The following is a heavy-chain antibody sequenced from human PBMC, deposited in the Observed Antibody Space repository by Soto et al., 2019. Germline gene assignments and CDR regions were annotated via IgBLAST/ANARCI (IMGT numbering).Heavy chain of an antibody. V-gene: IGHV1-2*02. Sequence: GASVKVSCKASGYTFTGYYMHWVRQAPGQGLEWMGWINPNSGGTNYAQKFQGRVTMTRDTSISTAYMELSRLRSDDTAVYYCARLKNQGWHGGYYYYGMDVWGQGTTVTVSS. CDR2: INPNSGGT. D-gene: IGHD3-16*01. CDR1: GYTFTGYY. CDR3: ARLKNQGWHGGYYYYGMDV. J-gene: IGHJ6*02.